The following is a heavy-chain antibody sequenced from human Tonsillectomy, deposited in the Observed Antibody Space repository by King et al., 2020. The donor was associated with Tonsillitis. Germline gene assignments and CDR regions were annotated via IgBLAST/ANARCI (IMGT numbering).Heavy chain of an antibody. CDR1: GSSFTDYA. V-gene: IGHV1-69*14. CDR3: AREMTTFIDY. D-gene: IGHD5-24*01. J-gene: IGHJ4*02. CDR2: IIPIFDTA. Sequence: QLVQSGAEVKKPGSSVKVSCKASGSSFTDYAINWVRQAPGQGLEWMGGIIPIFDTANYAQKFQGKVTNTADKSTSTAYMELSSLRSEDTAVYYCAREMTTFIDYWGQGTLVTVSS.